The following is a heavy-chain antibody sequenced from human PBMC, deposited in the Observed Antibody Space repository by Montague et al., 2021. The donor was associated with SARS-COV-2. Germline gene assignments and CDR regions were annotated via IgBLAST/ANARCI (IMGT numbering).Heavy chain of an antibody. Sequence: PALVKPTQTLTLTCTFSGFSLSTSGMCVSWIRQPPGKALEWLALIDWDDDKYYSTSLKTRLTISKDTSKNQVVLTMTNMDPVDTATYYRARTMDAGTYYYDSSGYYPFDYWGQGTLVTVSS. CDR3: ARTMDAGTYYYDSSGYYPFDY. CDR1: GFSLSTSGMC. CDR2: IDWDDDK. J-gene: IGHJ4*02. V-gene: IGHV2-70*01. D-gene: IGHD3-22*01.